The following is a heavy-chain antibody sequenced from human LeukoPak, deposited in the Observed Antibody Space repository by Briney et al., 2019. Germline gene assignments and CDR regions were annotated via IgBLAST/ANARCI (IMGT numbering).Heavy chain of an antibody. D-gene: IGHD3-3*01. V-gene: IGHV1-24*01. CDR3: AILLEDFAFSTGSAKHY. Sequence: ASVSVSCTVSGHSLTQLSMHWVRQGGGRGGEGMGGFDPVDGETIYAKKFQGRVTITEETTRETAYMEMSRLGCEETAVYYCAILLEDFAFSTGSAKHYWGQGTLVTVSS. J-gene: IGHJ4*02. CDR2: FDPVDGET. CDR1: GHSLTQLS.